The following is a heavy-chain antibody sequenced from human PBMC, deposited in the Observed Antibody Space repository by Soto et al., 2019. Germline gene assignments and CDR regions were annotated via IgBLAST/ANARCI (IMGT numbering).Heavy chain of an antibody. CDR1: GFPFSVYW. CDR2: IDSDGSTT. J-gene: IGHJ6*02. Sequence: EVQLVESGGGLVQPGGSLSLSFAPSGFPFSVYWMHWVRQAPGKGLVWVSRIDSDGSTTSYADSVKGRFTISRDNAKSTLYLQMNSLGAEDTAVYYCARPGYSNYGPGVDVWGQGTTVTVSS. CDR3: ARPGYSNYGPGVDV. D-gene: IGHD4-4*01. V-gene: IGHV3-74*01.